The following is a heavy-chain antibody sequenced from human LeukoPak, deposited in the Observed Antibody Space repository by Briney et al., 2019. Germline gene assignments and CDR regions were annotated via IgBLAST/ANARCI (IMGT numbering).Heavy chain of an antibody. V-gene: IGHV3-9*01. D-gene: IGHD3-22*01. CDR1: GFTFDDYA. J-gene: IGHJ4*02. CDR3: AKDSTYYYDSSGYNPFDY. Sequence: SLRLSCAASGFTFDDYAMHWVRQAPGKGLEWVSGISWNSGSIGYADSVKGRFTISRDNAKNSLYLQMNSLRAEDTALYYCAKDSTYYYDSSGYNPFDYWGQGTLVTVSS. CDR2: ISWNSGSI.